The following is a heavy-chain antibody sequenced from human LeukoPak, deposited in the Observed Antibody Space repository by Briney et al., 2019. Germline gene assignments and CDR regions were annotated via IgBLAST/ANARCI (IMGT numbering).Heavy chain of an antibody. J-gene: IGHJ6*02. D-gene: IGHD3-10*01. CDR3: ARDLRLLWFGELSGTYGMDV. V-gene: IGHV3-11*06. CDR1: GFTFSDYY. Sequence: GGSLRLSCAASGFTFSDYYMSWIRQAPGKGLEWVSSISSSSSYIYYADSVKGRFTISRDNAKNSLYLQMNSLRAEDTAVYYCARDLRLLWFGELSGTYGMDVWGQGTTVTVSS. CDR2: ISSSSSYI.